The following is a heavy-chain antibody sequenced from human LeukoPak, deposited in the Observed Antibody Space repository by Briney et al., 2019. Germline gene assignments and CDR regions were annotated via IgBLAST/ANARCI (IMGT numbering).Heavy chain of an antibody. V-gene: IGHV4-59*01. CDR1: GGSFSTYF. Sequence: PSETLSLTCSVSGGSFSTYFWSWIRQPPGKGLEWIGYIYYTGSTNYNPSLKSRVTISVDTSKNQFSLRLSSVTAADTAVYYCARHSGTYYDFDYWGQGTLVTVSS. CDR2: IYYTGST. CDR3: ARHSGTYYDFDY. J-gene: IGHJ4*02. D-gene: IGHD1-26*01.